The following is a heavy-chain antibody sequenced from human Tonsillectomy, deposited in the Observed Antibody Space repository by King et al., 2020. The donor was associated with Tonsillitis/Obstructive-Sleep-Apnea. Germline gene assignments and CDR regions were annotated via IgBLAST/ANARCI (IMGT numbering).Heavy chain of an antibody. CDR2: SRNKANSYTT. Sequence: VQLVESGGGLVQPGGSLRLSCAVSGFTFSDHYMDWVRQAPGKGLEWVGRSRNKANSYTTEYAASVKGRFTISRDDSKNSLYLQMNSLKTEETAVYYCTRARSGYQRLGGDLDDWCGGTLVTVSS. CDR3: TRARSGYQRLGGDLDD. D-gene: IGHD2-2*01. CDR1: GFTFSDHY. J-gene: IGHJ4*02. V-gene: IGHV3-72*01.